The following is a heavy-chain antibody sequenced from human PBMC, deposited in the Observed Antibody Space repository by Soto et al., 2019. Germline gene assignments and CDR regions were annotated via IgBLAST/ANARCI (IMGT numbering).Heavy chain of an antibody. CDR3: ITDSYTTIIIVRFDY. J-gene: IGHJ4*01. Sequence: SETLSLTCTVSGGSISGYYWTWIRQPPGKGPEWIGHMSDSGSSNYNPSLESRLTMSADTWKNQFSLKLSPVSSADTAVYYCITDSYTTIIIVRFDYWGHGTLVTVSS. V-gene: IGHV4-59*03. CDR1: GGSISGYY. D-gene: IGHD3-22*01. CDR2: MSDSGSS.